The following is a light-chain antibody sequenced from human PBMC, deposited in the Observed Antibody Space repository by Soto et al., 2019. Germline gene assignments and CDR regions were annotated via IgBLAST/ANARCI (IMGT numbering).Light chain of an antibody. J-gene: IGLJ1*01. CDR2: DVS. CDR3: CSYAGSHTYV. CDR1: SSDVGGYNY. V-gene: IGLV2-11*01. Sequence: LTQPRSVSGSPGQSVTISCTGTSSDVGGYNYVSWYQQHPGKAPKLMIYDVSKRPSGVPDRFSGSKSGNTASLTISGLQAEDEADYYCCSYAGSHTYVFGTGTKVTVL.